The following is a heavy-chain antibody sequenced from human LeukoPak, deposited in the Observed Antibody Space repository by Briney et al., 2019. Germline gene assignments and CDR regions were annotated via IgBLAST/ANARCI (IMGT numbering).Heavy chain of an antibody. Sequence: GGSLRLSCAASGFTFTSYSMNWVRQAPGKGLEWVSAISGSGGSTYYADFVKGRFTISRDNSKSTLYLQMNNLRAGDTAVYYCATDRVAAVFDYWGQGTLVTVSS. CDR3: ATDRVAAVFDY. D-gene: IGHD6-13*01. J-gene: IGHJ4*02. V-gene: IGHV3-23*01. CDR2: ISGSGGST. CDR1: GFTFTSYS.